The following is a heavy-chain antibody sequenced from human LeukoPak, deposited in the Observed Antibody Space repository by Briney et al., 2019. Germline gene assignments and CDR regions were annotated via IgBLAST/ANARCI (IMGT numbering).Heavy chain of an antibody. J-gene: IGHJ3*02. CDR3: ARITQAAFDI. Sequence: QPGGSLSVSCEASGFSISGYWMSWVRPAPGKGLEWVANIKPDGSEQHLVDSLKGRFTVSRDNARNSLYVQINSLRGEDTAVYYCARITQAAFDIWGQGTMVTVSS. D-gene: IGHD3-10*01. V-gene: IGHV3-7*04. CDR2: IKPDGSEQ. CDR1: GFSISGYW.